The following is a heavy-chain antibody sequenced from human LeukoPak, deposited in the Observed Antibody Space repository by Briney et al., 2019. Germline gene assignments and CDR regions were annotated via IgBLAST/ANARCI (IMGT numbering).Heavy chain of an antibody. Sequence: GGSLGLSCEASGFTFNIYSMNWVHQVPGKGLEWVSSISSQSVYIYYADSVKGRFAISRDNAKKSLYLQMNSLTAEDTAVYFCSRDLDCTVTTCFGGDDGFDIWGRGTMVTVSS. V-gene: IGHV3-21*01. CDR2: ISSQSVYI. CDR1: GFTFNIYS. CDR3: SRDLDCTVTTCFGGDDGFDI. D-gene: IGHD2-8*02. J-gene: IGHJ3*02.